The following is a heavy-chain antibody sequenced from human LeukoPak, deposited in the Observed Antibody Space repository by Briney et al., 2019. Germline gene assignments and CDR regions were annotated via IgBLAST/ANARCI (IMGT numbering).Heavy chain of an antibody. CDR3: ARALPPLRGYCSGGSCYLPLDY. CDR1: RATFSSYA. J-gene: IGHJ4*02. V-gene: IGHV1-69*01. Sequence: PVKPSCKASRATFSSYAISWVRRAPGQGLEWMGGIIPIFGTAMYTHKFQGRVTVTAEEYTTTASMELSSPRSEDTAVYCCARALPPLRGYCSGGSCYLPLDYWGQGTLVTVSS. CDR2: IIPIFGTA. D-gene: IGHD2-15*01.